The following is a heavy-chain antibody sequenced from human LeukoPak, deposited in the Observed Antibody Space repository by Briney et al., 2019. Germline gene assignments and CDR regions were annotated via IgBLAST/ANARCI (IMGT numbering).Heavy chain of an antibody. CDR2: INWNGGST. Sequence: GGSLRLSCAASGFTFDDYGMSWVRQAPGKGLEWVSGINWNGGSTGYADSVKGRFTISRDNSKNTLYLQMNSLRVEDTAVYYCAKGFLEWLLLPLGDYWGQGTLVTVSS. CDR3: AKGFLEWLLLPLGDY. J-gene: IGHJ4*02. CDR1: GFTFDDYG. D-gene: IGHD3-22*01. V-gene: IGHV3-20*04.